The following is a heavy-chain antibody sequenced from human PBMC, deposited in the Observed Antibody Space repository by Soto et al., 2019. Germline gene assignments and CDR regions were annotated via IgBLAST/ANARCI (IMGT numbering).Heavy chain of an antibody. Sequence: QVPLVQSGAEVKKPGSSVTVSCKASGGTFSSYAIHWVRQAPGQGLEWMGGIIPMYGPAKYAQRFQGRVTITADESTTTVYMELTSLTSQDTAVYYCARVTSMVRGVIDNWFDPGGHGTLVNVSS. CDR2: IIPMYGPA. CDR3: ARVTSMVRGVIDNWFDP. V-gene: IGHV1-69*01. J-gene: IGHJ5*02. CDR1: GGTFSSYA. D-gene: IGHD3-10*01.